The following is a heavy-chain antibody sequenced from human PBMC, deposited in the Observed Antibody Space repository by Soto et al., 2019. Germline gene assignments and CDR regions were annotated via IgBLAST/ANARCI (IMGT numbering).Heavy chain of an antibody. D-gene: IGHD3-3*01. CDR2: TYYRSKWYN. Sequence: SQTLSLTCAISGDSVSSNSVAWNWIRQSPSRGLEWLGRTYYRSKWYNDYGVTVRGRITINPDTSKNQFSLQLNSVTPEDTAVYYCARGRFNAFGIWGQGTMVTVSS. V-gene: IGHV6-1*01. J-gene: IGHJ3*02. CDR1: GDSVSSNSVA. CDR3: ARGRFNAFGI.